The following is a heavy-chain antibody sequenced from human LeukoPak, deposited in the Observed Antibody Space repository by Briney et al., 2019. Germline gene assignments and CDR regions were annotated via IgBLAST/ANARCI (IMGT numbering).Heavy chain of an antibody. D-gene: IGHD1-7*01. Sequence: ASVKVSCKASGYTFTTYGFSWVRQAPGQGLEWMGWISGYNGQTNYAQKVQGRVTMTTDTSTKTAYMELRSLGSDDMAVYCCATVAGFYWNSYSFDYWGQGTQVTVSS. CDR3: ATVAGFYWNSYSFDY. V-gene: IGHV1-18*03. CDR1: GYTFTTYG. CDR2: ISGYNGQT. J-gene: IGHJ4*02.